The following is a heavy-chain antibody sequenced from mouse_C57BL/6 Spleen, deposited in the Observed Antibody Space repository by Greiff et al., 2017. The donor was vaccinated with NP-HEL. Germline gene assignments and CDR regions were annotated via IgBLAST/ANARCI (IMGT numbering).Heavy chain of an antibody. CDR1: GFTFSDYG. V-gene: IGHV5-17*01. J-gene: IGHJ1*03. Sequence: EVMLVESGGGLVKPGGSLKLSCAASGFTFSDYGMHWVRQAPEKGLEWVAYISSGSSTIYYADTVKGRFTISRDNAKNTLFLQMTSLRSEDTAMYYCARDGYYDYAHWYFDVWGTGTTVTVSS. D-gene: IGHD2-4*01. CDR3: ARDGYYDYAHWYFDV. CDR2: ISSGSSTI.